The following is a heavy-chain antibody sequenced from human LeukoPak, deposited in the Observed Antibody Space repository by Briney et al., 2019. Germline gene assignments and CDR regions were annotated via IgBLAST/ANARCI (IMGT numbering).Heavy chain of an antibody. CDR1: GFTFSNYA. CDR2: ISSNGGST. V-gene: IGHV3-64*02. J-gene: IGHJ6*02. Sequence: GGSLRLSCAASGFTFSNYAMHWGRKAPGGGLENVSAISSNGGSTYYADSVKGRFTISRDNSKNTLFLQMGSLRVEDMAVDYCASGLRAYYYYGMDVWGQGTTVTVSS. D-gene: IGHD3-3*01. CDR3: ASGLRAYYYYGMDV.